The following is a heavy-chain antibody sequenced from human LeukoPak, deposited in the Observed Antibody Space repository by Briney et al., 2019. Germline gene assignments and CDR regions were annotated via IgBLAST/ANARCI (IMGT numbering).Heavy chain of an antibody. Sequence: GGPLRLSCEVSGFTFTNYAMSWVRQAPGKGLEWVSGINGAGDGTYYADSVKGRFTISRDNSRNTLYLQMNSLGAEDTAVYYCAKDRPNGSDHWGQGTPVTVSS. D-gene: IGHD1-26*01. CDR3: AKDRPNGSDH. J-gene: IGHJ5*02. CDR1: GFTFTNYA. V-gene: IGHV3-23*01. CDR2: INGAGDGT.